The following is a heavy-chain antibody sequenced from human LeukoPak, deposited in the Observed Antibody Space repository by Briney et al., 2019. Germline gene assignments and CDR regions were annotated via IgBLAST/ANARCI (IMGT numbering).Heavy chain of an antibody. V-gene: IGHV3-53*01. CDR2: FKTKYHQV. J-gene: IGHJ4*02. CDR1: GFTVSSNY. CDR3: ARSVPDYTRFDY. Sequence: PGGSLRLSCAASGFTVSSNYMSWVRQAPGKGLEWVSTFKTKYHQVYYAESVRGRFTISTDNSRNTVFLQMNSLRADDTALYYCARSVPDYTRFDYWGQGALVTVSS. D-gene: IGHD4-11*01.